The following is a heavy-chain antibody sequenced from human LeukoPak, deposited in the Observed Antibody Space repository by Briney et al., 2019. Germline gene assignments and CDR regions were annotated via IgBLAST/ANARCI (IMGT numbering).Heavy chain of an antibody. CDR3: ARRGYCASASCYRVFDY. D-gene: IGHD2-2*02. V-gene: IGHV4-39*01. CDR1: GGSISSNGYS. J-gene: IGHJ4*02. Sequence: SETLSLACTVYGGSISSNGYSWGWIRQPPGKGLKWIGNIYYSGNTYYNPSLKSRVTISVDTSNNQFSLKLSSVTATDTAIYYCARRGYCASASCYRVFDYWGQGTLVTVSS. CDR2: IYYSGNT.